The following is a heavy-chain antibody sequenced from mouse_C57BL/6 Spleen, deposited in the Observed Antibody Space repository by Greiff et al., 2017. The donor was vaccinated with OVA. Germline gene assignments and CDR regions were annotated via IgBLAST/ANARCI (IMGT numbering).Heavy chain of an antibody. D-gene: IGHD2-2*01. Sequence: QVQLQQPGAELVRPGSSVKLSCKASGYTFTSYWMHWVKQRPIQGLEWIGNIDPSDSETHYNQKFKDKATLTVDKSSSTAYMQLSSLTSEDSAVYYCARGYGYDAYYYAMDYWGQGTSVTVSS. CDR1: GYTFTSYW. J-gene: IGHJ4*01. CDR2: IDPSDSET. CDR3: ARGYGYDAYYYAMDY. V-gene: IGHV1-52*01.